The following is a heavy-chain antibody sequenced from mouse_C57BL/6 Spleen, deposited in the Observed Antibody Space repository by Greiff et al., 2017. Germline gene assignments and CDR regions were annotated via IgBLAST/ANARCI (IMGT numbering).Heavy chain of an antibody. CDR1: GFSFNTYA. Sequence: GGGLVQPKGSLKLSCAASGFSFNTYAMNWVRQAPGKGLEWVARIRSKSNNYATYYVDSVKDRFTISRDDSESMLYLQMNNLKTEDTAMYYCVRLGGFAYWGQGTLVTVSA. CDR2: IRSKSNNYAT. V-gene: IGHV10-1*01. CDR3: VRLGGFAY. J-gene: IGHJ3*01. D-gene: IGHD4-1*01.